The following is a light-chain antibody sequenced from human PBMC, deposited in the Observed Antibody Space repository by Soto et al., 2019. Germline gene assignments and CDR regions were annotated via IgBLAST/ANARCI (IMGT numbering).Light chain of an antibody. CDR1: SSDVGGHNF. J-gene: IGLJ3*02. CDR3: ISYTSSYTWV. Sequence: QSALTQPASVSGSPGQSITISCTGTSSDVGGHNFVSWFQQHPGKAPKLMIYEVTNRPSGVSARFSASKSGNTASLTISGLQAEDEADYYCISYTSSYTWVFGGGTKVTVL. V-gene: IGLV2-14*01. CDR2: EVT.